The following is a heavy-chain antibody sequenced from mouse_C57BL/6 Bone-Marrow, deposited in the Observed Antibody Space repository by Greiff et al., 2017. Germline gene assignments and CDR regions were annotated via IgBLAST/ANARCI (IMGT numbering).Heavy chain of an antibody. D-gene: IGHD2-4*01. CDR3: ARTGGSYDYDGFFRYAMDY. Sequence: QVQLQQSGAELARPGASVKLSCKASGYTFTSYGISWVKQRTGQGLEWIGEIYPRSGNTYYTEKFKGQATLTADKSSSPAYMELRSLTSEDSAVDFCARTGGSYDYDGFFRYAMDYWGQGTSVTVSS. J-gene: IGHJ4*01. V-gene: IGHV1-81*01. CDR1: GYTFTSYG. CDR2: IYPRSGNT.